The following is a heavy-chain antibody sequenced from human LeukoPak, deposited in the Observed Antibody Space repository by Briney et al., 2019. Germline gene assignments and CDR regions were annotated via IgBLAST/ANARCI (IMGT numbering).Heavy chain of an antibody. V-gene: IGHV4-4*02. CDR1: GFTFSTNAM. Sequence: PSGTLSLTCAVSGFTFSTNAMRWCGRQPPGKGLEWIGEIYHSGSTNYNPSLKSRVTISVDKSKNQFSLKLSSVTAADTAVYYCARLAVADTSDYWGQGTLVTVSS. J-gene: IGHJ4*02. CDR3: ARLAVADTSDY. D-gene: IGHD6-19*01. CDR2: IYHSGST.